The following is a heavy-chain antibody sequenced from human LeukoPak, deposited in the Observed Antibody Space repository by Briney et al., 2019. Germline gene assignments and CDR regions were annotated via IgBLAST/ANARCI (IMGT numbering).Heavy chain of an antibody. J-gene: IGHJ6*03. CDR1: GFTFSSYG. Sequence: GGSLRLSCAASGFTFSSYGMHWVRQAPGKGLEWVAFIRYDGSNKYYADSVKGRFTISRDNSKNTLYVQMNSLRGEDTAVYYCAKVPNGLTYYYYYMDVWGKGTTVTVSS. CDR3: AKVPNGLTYYYYYMDV. CDR2: IRYDGSNK. D-gene: IGHD2-8*01. V-gene: IGHV3-30*02.